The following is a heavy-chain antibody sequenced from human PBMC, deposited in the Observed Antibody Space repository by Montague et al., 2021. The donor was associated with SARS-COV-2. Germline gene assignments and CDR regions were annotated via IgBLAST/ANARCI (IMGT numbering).Heavy chain of an antibody. J-gene: IGHJ5*02. D-gene: IGHD2-15*01. CDR3: ARLEGGDCSGGSCYRSWFDH. CDR1: GGSISSSSYY. Sequence: SETLSLTCTVSGGSISSSSYYWGWIRQPPGKGLEWIGYLYYSGSTNYNLSLKSRVAISIDTSKNQFSLKLSSVTAADTAVYYCARLEGGDCSGGSCYRSWFDHWGQGTLVTVSS. V-gene: IGHV4-61*05. CDR2: LYYSGST.